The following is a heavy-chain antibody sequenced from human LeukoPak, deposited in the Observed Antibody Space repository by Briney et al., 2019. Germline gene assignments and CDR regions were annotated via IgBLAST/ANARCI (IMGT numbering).Heavy chain of an antibody. D-gene: IGHD3-22*01. J-gene: IGHJ4*02. CDR1: GFTFTHYA. CDR2: IFYDGTIQ. CDR3: ARDPRGPAGYDSPARDTFDY. V-gene: IGHV3-30*03. Sequence: GRSLRLSCAASGFTFTHYAMHLVRQPPGKGLEWVGVIFYDGTIQYYPDPVRGRLIVSRDNPKNTLYLQMRSLRAEDTAVYYCARDPRGPAGYDSPARDTFDYWGQGTLVTVSS.